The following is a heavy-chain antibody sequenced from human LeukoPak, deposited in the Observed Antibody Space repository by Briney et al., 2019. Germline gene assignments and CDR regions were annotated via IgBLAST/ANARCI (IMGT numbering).Heavy chain of an antibody. Sequence: PGESLRLSCAASGFTFSSYAMSWVRQAPGKGLEWFSGISGSGGNTFYADSVKGRFTISRDNSKNTLYLQMNSLRAEDTAVYYCAKENGAAVISHFDYWGQGTLVTVSS. D-gene: IGHD2-21*01. CDR2: ISGSGGNT. V-gene: IGHV3-23*01. CDR1: GFTFSSYA. CDR3: AKENGAAVISHFDY. J-gene: IGHJ4*02.